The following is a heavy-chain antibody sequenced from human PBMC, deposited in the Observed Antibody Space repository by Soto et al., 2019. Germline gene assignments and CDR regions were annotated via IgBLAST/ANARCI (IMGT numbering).Heavy chain of an antibody. D-gene: IGHD3-10*01. CDR1: GFTVSNNY. CDR2: IYSGGYT. Sequence: EVQLVESGGGLIQPGGSLRLSCAVSGFTVSNNYMSWVRQAPGKGLEGVSVIYSGGYTAYGDSVKGRFTISRDNSKNTTYPQKKSPGARGQGGFYRATPPGGGGYWGQGTLVTVSS. CDR3: ATPPGGGGY. J-gene: IGHJ4*02. V-gene: IGHV3-53*01.